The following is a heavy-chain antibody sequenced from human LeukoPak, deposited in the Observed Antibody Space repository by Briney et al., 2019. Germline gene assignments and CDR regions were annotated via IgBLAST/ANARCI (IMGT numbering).Heavy chain of an antibody. CDR1: GFTFSDYY. CDR2: ISSSGSTI. J-gene: IGHJ4*02. Sequence: GGSLRLSCAASGFTFSDYYMSWIRQAPGKGLEWVSYISSSGSTIYYADSVKGRFTISRDNAKNSLYLQMNSLRAEDTAVYYCATWYSSGWYYFDYWGQGTLVTVSS. CDR3: ATWYSSGWYYFDY. D-gene: IGHD6-19*01. V-gene: IGHV3-11*01.